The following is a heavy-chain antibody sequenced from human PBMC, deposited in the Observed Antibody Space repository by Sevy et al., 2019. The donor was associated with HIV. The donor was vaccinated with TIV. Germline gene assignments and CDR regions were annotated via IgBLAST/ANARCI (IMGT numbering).Heavy chain of an antibody. CDR3: AKADYYYYYIDV. CDR2: ISGSGGST. CDR1: GFTFSSYA. Sequence: GGSLRLSCAASGFTFSSYAMSWVRQAPGKGLEWVSAISGSGGSTYYADSVKGRFTMSRDNSKNTLYLQMNSLRAEDTAVYYCAKADYYYYYIDVWGKGTTVTVSS. J-gene: IGHJ6*03. V-gene: IGHV3-23*01.